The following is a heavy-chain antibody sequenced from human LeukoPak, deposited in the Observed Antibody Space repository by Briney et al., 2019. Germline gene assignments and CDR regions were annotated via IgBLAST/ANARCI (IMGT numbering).Heavy chain of an antibody. CDR2: ISSSSSTI. D-gene: IGHD6-13*01. CDR1: GFTFSSYS. J-gene: IGHJ4*02. Sequence: QSGGSLRLSCAASGFTFSSYSMNWVRQAPGKGLEWVSYISSSSSTIYYADSVKGRFTISRDNAKNSLYLQMNSLRAEDTAVYYCARLFSSSFDYWGQGTLVTVSS. CDR3: ARLFSSSFDY. V-gene: IGHV3-48*01.